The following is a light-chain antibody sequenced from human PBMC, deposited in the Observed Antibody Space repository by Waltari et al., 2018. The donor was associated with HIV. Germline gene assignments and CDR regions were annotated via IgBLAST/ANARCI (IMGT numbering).Light chain of an antibody. V-gene: IGKV1-NL1*01. CDR2: GAF. CDR1: QDISNS. J-gene: IGKJ4*01. Sequence: DIQMTQSPSSLSASIGDTVTIPCRASQDISNSVSWFQLQPGKAPKLLVHGAFILQRGAPSRFSGSGSGTYYTLTITGLQAEDFATYFCQQYYGVPLTFGGGTRVDI. CDR3: QQYYGVPLT.